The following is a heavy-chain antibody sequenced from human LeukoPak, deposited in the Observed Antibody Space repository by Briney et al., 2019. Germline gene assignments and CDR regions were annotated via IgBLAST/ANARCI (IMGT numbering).Heavy chain of an antibody. Sequence: PSQTLSLTCAVYGGSFSGYYWSWIRHPPGKGLEWIGEINHSGSTNYNPSLKSRVTISVDTSKNQFSLKLSSVTAADTAVYYCARGASYSSSWLRAEYFQHWGQGTLVTVSS. CDR2: INHSGST. D-gene: IGHD6-13*01. V-gene: IGHV4-34*01. CDR1: GGSFSGYY. J-gene: IGHJ1*01. CDR3: ARGASYSSSWLRAEYFQH.